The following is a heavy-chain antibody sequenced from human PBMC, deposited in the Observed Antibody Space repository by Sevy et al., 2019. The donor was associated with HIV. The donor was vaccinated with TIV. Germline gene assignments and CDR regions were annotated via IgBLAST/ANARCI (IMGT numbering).Heavy chain of an antibody. J-gene: IGHJ4*02. Sequence: GGSLRLSCAASAFTFTDYWTSWVRQTPGKGLEWVATIKQDESEKYYVDSVKGRFAISRDNGKNSVSLQMNGLRVEDTALYYCAREVGGFNWRPYYFDSWGQGTLVTVSS. CDR3: AREVGGFNWRPYYFDS. CDR1: AFTFTDYW. CDR2: IKQDESEK. D-gene: IGHD3-3*01. V-gene: IGHV3-7*01.